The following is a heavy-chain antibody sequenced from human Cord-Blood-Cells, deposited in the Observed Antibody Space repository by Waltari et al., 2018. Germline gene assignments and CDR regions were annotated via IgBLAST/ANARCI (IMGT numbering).Heavy chain of an antibody. CDR2: INHRGST. Sequence: QVQLQQWGAGLLKPSETLSLTCAVYGGSFSGYYWSWICQPPGKGLEWIGEINHRGSTNYNPSLKSRLTISVDTAKDQFSLKLSSVTAADRAVYYCARGYSYGYRDYWGQGTLVTVSS. J-gene: IGHJ4*02. D-gene: IGHD5-18*01. CDR1: GGSFSGYY. V-gene: IGHV4-34*01. CDR3: ARGYSYGYRDY.